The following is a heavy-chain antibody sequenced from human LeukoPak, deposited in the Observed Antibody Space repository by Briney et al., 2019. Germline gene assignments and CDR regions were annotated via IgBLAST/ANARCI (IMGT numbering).Heavy chain of an antibody. J-gene: IGHJ4*02. Sequence: GESLEISCKTSGYNFTTFWIGWVRQLPGKGLEWMEIIYPSDSDTRYSPSFQGQVTISADKSINTVYLHWNSLKASDTAMYYCASFHIAGKSYNGLHYWGQGTLVTVSS. CDR1: GYNFTTFW. V-gene: IGHV5-51*01. CDR3: ASFHIAGKSYNGLHY. D-gene: IGHD3-10*01. CDR2: IYPSDSDT.